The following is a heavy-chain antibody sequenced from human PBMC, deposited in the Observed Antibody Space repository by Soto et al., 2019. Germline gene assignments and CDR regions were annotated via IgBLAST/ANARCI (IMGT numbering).Heavy chain of an antibody. Sequence: QVQLVQSGAEVKKPGSSVKVSCKASGGTFSSYAISWVRQAPGQGLEWMGGIIPIFGTANYAQKFQGRVTITADEATSTAYMELSSLRSEDTAVYYCARDLTYDSSGYYYGDDAFAIWGQGTMVTVSS. CDR3: ARDLTYDSSGYYYGDDAFAI. D-gene: IGHD3-22*01. CDR1: GGTFSSYA. CDR2: IIPIFGTA. V-gene: IGHV1-69*01. J-gene: IGHJ3*02.